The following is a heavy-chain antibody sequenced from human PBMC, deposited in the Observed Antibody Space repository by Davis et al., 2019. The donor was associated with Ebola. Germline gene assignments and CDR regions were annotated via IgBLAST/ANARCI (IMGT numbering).Heavy chain of an antibody. CDR1: GYTFTGYY. V-gene: IGHV1-2*02. Sequence: ASVKVSCKASGYTFTGYYMHWVRQAPGQGLEWMGWINPNSGGTNYAQKFQGRVTMTRDTSISTAYMELSRLRSDDTAVYYCARLDIISRPYYDFWSGYYGDFDYWGQGTLVTVSS. J-gene: IGHJ4*02. CDR3: ARLDIISRPYYDFWSGYYGDFDY. CDR2: INPNSGGT. D-gene: IGHD3-3*01.